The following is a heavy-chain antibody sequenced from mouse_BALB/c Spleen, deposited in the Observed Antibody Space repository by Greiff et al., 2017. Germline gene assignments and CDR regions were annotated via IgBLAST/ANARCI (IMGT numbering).Heavy chain of an antibody. CDR1: GFSLTGYG. D-gene: IGHD2-14*01. V-gene: IGHV2-6-7*01. Sequence: QVQLKQSGPGLVAPSQSLSITCTVSGFSLTGYGVNWVRQPPGKGLEWLGMIWGDGSTDYNSALKSRLSISKDNSKSQVFLKMNSLQTDDTAMYYCARHDRSYAMDYWGQGTSVTVSS. CDR2: IWGDGST. J-gene: IGHJ4*01. CDR3: ARHDRSYAMDY.